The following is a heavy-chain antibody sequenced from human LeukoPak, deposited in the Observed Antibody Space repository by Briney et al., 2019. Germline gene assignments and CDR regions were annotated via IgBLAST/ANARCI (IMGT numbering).Heavy chain of an antibody. CDR1: EYTFTSYD. CDR3: ARAASWSPIGDSYYYMDV. J-gene: IGHJ6*03. Sequence: GASVKVSCKASEYTFTSYDINWVRQATGQGLEWVGWMNPKSGDTGYAQKFQGRVTITRNTSISTAYMELSGLRSEDTAVYYCARAASWSPIGDSYYYMDVWGKGTTVAISS. CDR2: MNPKSGDT. V-gene: IGHV1-8*03. D-gene: IGHD6-13*01.